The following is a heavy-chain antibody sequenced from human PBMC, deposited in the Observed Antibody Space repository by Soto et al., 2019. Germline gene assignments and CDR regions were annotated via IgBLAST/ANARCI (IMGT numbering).Heavy chain of an antibody. V-gene: IGHV3-72*01. Sequence: EVQLVESGGGLVQPGGSLRLSCAASGFTFSDHYMDWVRQAPGKGLEWVGRTRNKANSYSTEYAASVKGRFTISRDDSKNSLYLQMNSLKTEDTAVYYCARVAISGDPRKYSDHWGQGTLVTVSS. D-gene: IGHD4-17*01. CDR1: GFTFSDHY. CDR2: TRNKANSYST. J-gene: IGHJ4*02. CDR3: ARVAISGDPRKYSDH.